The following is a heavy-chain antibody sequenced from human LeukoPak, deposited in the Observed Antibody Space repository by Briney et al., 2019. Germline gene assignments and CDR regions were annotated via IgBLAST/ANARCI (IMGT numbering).Heavy chain of an antibody. CDR3: AHGARAVSRLRDDILTGYYF. CDR2: ISGSGGST. Sequence: GGSLRLSCAASGFTFSSYAMSWVRQAPGKGLEWVSAISGSGGSTYYADSVKGRFTISRDNSKNPLYLQMTSLRAEDTAVYYCAHGARAVSRLRDDILTGYYFWGQGTLVTVSS. J-gene: IGHJ4*02. CDR1: GFTFSSYA. D-gene: IGHD3-9*01. V-gene: IGHV3-23*01.